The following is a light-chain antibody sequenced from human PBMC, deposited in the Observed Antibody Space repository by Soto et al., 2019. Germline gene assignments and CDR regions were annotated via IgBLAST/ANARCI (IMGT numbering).Light chain of an antibody. Sequence: PGQKVTISCSGSSSNIGNNYVSWYQQLPGTAPKLLIYDNNKRPSGIPDRFSGSKSGTSATLGITGLQTGDEADYYCGTWDSSLSAYVFGTGTKVTVL. CDR1: SSNIGNNY. V-gene: IGLV1-51*01. CDR2: DNN. J-gene: IGLJ1*01. CDR3: GTWDSSLSAYV.